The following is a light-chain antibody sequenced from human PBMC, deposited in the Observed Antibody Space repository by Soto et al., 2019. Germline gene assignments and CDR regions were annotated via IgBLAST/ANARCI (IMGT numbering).Light chain of an antibody. CDR1: SSNIGAGYD. V-gene: IGLV1-40*01. CDR2: GNS. Sequence: QSVLTQPPSVSGGPGQRVTICCTGSSSNIGAGYDVHWYQQLPGTAPKPLIYGNSNRPSGVPDRFSGSKSGTSASLAITGLQAEDEADYYCQSYDSSLSGSDVFGTGTXVTVL. J-gene: IGLJ1*01. CDR3: QSYDSSLSGSDV.